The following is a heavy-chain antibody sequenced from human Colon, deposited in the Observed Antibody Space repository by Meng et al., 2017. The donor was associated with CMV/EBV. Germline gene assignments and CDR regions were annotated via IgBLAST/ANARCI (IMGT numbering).Heavy chain of an antibody. J-gene: IGHJ5*02. Sequence: GGSLRLSCTASGFPFSDYDMHWVRQVTGKGLEWLSSIANVHDTYYADSVKGRFTIFRENAKNSLYLQMNSLTVEDTAVYFCARGRLHGFAAWGQGTLVTVSS. V-gene: IGHV3-13*01. CDR2: IANVHDT. D-gene: IGHD3-10*01. CDR3: ARGRLHGFAA. CDR1: GFPFSDYD.